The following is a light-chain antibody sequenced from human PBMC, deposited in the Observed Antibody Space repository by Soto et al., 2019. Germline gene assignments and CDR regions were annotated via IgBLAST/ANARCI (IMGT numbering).Light chain of an antibody. J-gene: IGKJ2*01. CDR3: QQSYSLYT. Sequence: DLQMTQSPSSLSPSVGDRVTITCRASQSISNYLNWYQQKPGKAPKLLIFAASSLQSGVPSRFSGSGSGTDFTLTISSLQPEDFATYYCQQSYSLYTFGQGTKLEIK. CDR2: AAS. V-gene: IGKV1-39*01. CDR1: QSISNY.